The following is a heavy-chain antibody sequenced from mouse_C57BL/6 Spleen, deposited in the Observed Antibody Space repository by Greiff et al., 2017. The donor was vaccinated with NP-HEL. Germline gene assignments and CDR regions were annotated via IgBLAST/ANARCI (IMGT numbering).Heavy chain of an antibody. CDR1: GYTFTSYW. V-gene: IGHV1-55*01. D-gene: IGHD1-1*01. CDR3: ARGGALHYYGSSPLYAMDY. J-gene: IGHJ4*01. Sequence: QVQLQQPGAELVKPGASVKMSCKASGYTFTSYWITWVKQRPGQGLEWIGDIYPGSGSTNYNEKFKSKATLTVDTSSSTAYMQLSSLTSEDSAVYDCARGGALHYYGSSPLYAMDYWGQGTSVTVSS. CDR2: IYPGSGST.